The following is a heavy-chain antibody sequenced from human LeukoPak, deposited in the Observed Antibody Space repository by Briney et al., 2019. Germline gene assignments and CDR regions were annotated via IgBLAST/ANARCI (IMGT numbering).Heavy chain of an antibody. CDR2: INPNSGGT. D-gene: IGHD3-10*01. CDR3: ASRYGSGRGKFDP. J-gene: IGHJ5*02. Sequence: ASVTVSCKASGYTFTGYYMHWVRQAPGQGPEWMGWINPNSGGTNYAQKFQGRVTMTRDTSISTAYMELSRLRSDDTAVYYCASRYGSGRGKFDPWGQGTLVTVSS. CDR1: GYTFTGYY. V-gene: IGHV1-2*02.